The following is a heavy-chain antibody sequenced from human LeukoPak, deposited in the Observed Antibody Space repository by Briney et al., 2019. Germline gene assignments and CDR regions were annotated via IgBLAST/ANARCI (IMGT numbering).Heavy chain of an antibody. CDR3: ARIPKGSHVVVPAALRASRYFDV. CDR1: GFTFSSYG. D-gene: IGHD2-2*02. J-gene: IGHJ2*01. CDR2: ISGSGGST. V-gene: IGHV3-23*01. Sequence: GGSLRLSCAASGFTFSSYGMSWVRQAPGKGLEWVSAISGSGGSTYYADSVKGRFTISRDNAKNSLYLQMNGLRAGDTAFYYCARIPKGSHVVVPAALRASRYFDVWGRGTLVTVSS.